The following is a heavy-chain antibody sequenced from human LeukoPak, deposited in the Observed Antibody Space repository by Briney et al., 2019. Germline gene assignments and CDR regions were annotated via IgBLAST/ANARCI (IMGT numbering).Heavy chain of an antibody. CDR2: ISSSSSTR. D-gene: IGHD6-6*01. J-gene: IGHJ4*02. Sequence: SGGSLRLSCAASGFTFSSYSINWVREAPGKGLEWVSYISSSSSTRYYADSVKGRFTISRDNAKNSLYLQMNSLRAEDTAVYYCAREEIAARTSIDYWGQGTLVTVSS. V-gene: IGHV3-48*01. CDR3: AREEIAARTSIDY. CDR1: GFTFSSYS.